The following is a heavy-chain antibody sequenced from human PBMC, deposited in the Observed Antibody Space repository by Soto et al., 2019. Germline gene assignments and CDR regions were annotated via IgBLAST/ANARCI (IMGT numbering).Heavy chain of an antibody. D-gene: IGHD1-20*01. CDR2: IDPSDAYT. CDR1: GCSFTSYW. CDR3: ARPYLTGNKSLYYYSGMDV. J-gene: IGHJ6*02. V-gene: IGHV5-10-1*01. Sequence: PGESLEISCKGAGCSFTSYWISWGRQMPGKGLEWMGRIDPSDAYTNYSPSFQGHVTISADKSISTAYLQWSSLKASDTAMYYCARPYLTGNKSLYYYSGMDVWRQGPTVTVSS.